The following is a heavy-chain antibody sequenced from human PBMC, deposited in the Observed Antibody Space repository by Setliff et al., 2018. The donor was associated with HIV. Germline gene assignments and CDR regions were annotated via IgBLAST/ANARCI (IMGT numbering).Heavy chain of an antibody. Sequence: ASVQVSCQASGGTFSTYAIRWVRQAPGQGLEWMGRIIPIFGTANYAQKFQGRVTITADKSTSTAYMELSSLRSEDTAVYYCARDGDSSGWYGYYYYMDVWGKGTTVTVSS. V-gene: IGHV1-69*06. D-gene: IGHD6-19*01. CDR2: IIPIFGTA. CDR3: ARDGDSSGWYGYYYYMDV. J-gene: IGHJ6*03. CDR1: GGTFSTYA.